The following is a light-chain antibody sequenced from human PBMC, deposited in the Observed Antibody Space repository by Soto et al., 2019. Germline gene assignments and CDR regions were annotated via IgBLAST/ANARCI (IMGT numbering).Light chain of an antibody. CDR1: QSVSSNY. CDR3: QQYGSSPWT. J-gene: IGKJ1*01. CDR2: GAS. Sequence: EIVLTQSPGTLSLSPGERATLSCRASQSVSSNYLAWYQQKPGQAPRLLIYGASSRATGIPDRFSGSGSGTDFTLTISRLEPEDFAVYYCQQYGSSPWTFGQGTKADI. V-gene: IGKV3-20*01.